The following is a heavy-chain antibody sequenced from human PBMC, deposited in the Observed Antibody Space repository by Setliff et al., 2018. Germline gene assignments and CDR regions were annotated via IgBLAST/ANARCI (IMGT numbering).Heavy chain of an antibody. CDR1: GYTFTGYY. V-gene: IGHV1-2*06. CDR2: INPNSGGT. J-gene: IGHJ4*02. CDR3: ARAVGYCSGGSCYKGDDY. D-gene: IGHD2-15*01. Sequence: GASVKVSCKASGYTFTGYYMHWVRQAPGQGLEWMGRINPNSGGTNYAQKFQGRVTMTRDTSISTAYMELSRLKSHDTAVYYCARAVGYCSGGSCYKGDDYWGQGTLVTVSS.